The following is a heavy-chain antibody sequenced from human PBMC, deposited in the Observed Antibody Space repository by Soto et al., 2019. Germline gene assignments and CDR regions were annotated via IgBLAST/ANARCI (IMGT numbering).Heavy chain of an antibody. V-gene: IGHV1-69*01. CDR3: ARTRRETHLRDAFDI. Sequence: QVQLVQSGADVKKPGSSVKVSCKASGGTFSNYGISWVRQAPGQGLEWMGGIIPLFATTDYAQKLQGRVTITADESTSTAYMDVRSLRSEDTAVYYCARTRRETHLRDAFDILGQGTMVTVSS. CDR2: IIPLFATT. J-gene: IGHJ3*02. CDR1: GGTFSNYG.